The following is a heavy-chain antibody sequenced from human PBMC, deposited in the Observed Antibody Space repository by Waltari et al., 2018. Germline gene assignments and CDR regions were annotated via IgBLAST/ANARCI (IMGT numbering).Heavy chain of an antibody. CDR3: ARGQRPTSSFDY. J-gene: IGHJ4*02. CDR1: GFTFSSYS. V-gene: IGHV3-21*04. CDR2: ISSSSSYI. Sequence: EVQLVESGGGLVKPGGSLRLSCAASGFTFSSYSMNWVRQAPGKGLEWVASISSSSSYIYYADSVKGRFTISRDNAKNSLYLQMNSLRSEDTAVYYCARGQRPTSSFDYWGQGTLVTVSS.